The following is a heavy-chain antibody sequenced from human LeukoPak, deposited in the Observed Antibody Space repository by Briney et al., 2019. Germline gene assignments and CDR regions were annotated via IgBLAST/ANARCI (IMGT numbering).Heavy chain of an antibody. J-gene: IGHJ4*02. CDR3: AKGCSTGTTCYIIDY. V-gene: IGHV3-30*18. D-gene: IGHD1-7*01. CDR1: GFTLSSYG. Sequence: GGSLRLSCTASGFTLSSYGMHWVRQAPGKGLEWEAVISNDGSNKNYADSVKGRFTISRDNSKNTLYLQMSTLRAEDTALYYCAKGCSTGTTCYIIDYWGQGTLVTVSS. CDR2: ISNDGSNK.